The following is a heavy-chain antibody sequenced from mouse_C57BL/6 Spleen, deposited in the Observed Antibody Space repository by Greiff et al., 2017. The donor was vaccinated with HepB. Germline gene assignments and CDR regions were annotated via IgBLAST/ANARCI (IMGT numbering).Heavy chain of an antibody. CDR3: AKGSHGNYVRNYFDY. CDR1: GYTFTSYW. J-gene: IGHJ2*01. CDR2: INPSNGGT. Sequence: QVHVKQSGTELVKPGASVKLSCKASGYTFTSYWMHWVKQRPGQGLEWIGNINPSNGGTNYNEKFKSKATLTVDKSSSTAYMQLSSLTSEDSAVYYCAKGSHGNYVRNYFDYWGQGTTLTVSS. V-gene: IGHV1-53*01. D-gene: IGHD2-1*01.